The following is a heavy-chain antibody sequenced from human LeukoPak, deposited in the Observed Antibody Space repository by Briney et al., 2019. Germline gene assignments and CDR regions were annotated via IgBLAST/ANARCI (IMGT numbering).Heavy chain of an antibody. J-gene: IGHJ4*02. CDR2: IYYSGST. D-gene: IGHD3-10*01. CDR1: GGSISSYY. CDR3: AREPYYCGSGRGFDY. V-gene: IGHV4-59*01. Sequence: SETLSLTCTVSGGSISSYYWSWIRQPPGKGLEWIGYIYYSGSTNYNPSLKSRVTISVDTSKNQFSLKLSSVTAADTAVYYCAREPYYCGSGRGFDYWGQGTLVTVSS.